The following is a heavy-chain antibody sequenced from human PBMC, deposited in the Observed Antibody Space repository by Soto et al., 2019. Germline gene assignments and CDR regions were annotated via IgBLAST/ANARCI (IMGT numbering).Heavy chain of an antibody. Sequence: SETLSLTCTVSGGSISSYYWSWIRQPPGKGLEWIGYIYYSGSTNYNPSLKSRVTISVDTSKNQFSLKLNSMTAADTAVYYCATHNHGAGSKYFDYWGQGTLVTVSS. CDR1: GGSISSYY. CDR2: IYYSGST. CDR3: ATHNHGAGSKYFDY. J-gene: IGHJ4*02. D-gene: IGHD3-10*01. V-gene: IGHV4-59*08.